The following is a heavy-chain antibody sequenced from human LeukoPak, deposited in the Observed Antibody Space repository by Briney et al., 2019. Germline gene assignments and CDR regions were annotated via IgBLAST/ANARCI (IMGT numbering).Heavy chain of an antibody. D-gene: IGHD3-16*01. CDR3: ARDKEGDVGGFDY. Sequence: GRSLRLSCAASGFTFSSYGMHWVRQAPGKGLEWVAVISYDGSNKYYADSVKGRFTISRDNSKSTLCLQMNSLRAEDTAVYYCARDKEGDVGGFDYWGQGTLVTVSS. J-gene: IGHJ4*02. CDR2: ISYDGSNK. CDR1: GFTFSSYG. V-gene: IGHV3-30*03.